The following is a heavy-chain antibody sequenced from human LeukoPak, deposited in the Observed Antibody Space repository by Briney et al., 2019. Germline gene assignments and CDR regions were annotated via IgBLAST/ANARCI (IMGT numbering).Heavy chain of an antibody. Sequence: PSETLSLTCTISGGSVSDYYWSWIRQSPGKGLEWIGEIYHSGSTNYNPSLKSRVTISVDKSKNQFSLKLSSVTAADTAVYYCAREGDSSSSWGQGPWSPSPQ. CDR3: AREGDSSSS. D-gene: IGHD6-6*01. CDR2: IYHSGST. CDR1: GGSVSDYY. J-gene: IGHJ5*02. V-gene: IGHV4-59*02.